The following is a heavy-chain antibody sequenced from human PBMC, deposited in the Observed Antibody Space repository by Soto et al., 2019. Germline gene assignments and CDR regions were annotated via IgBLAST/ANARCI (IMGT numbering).Heavy chain of an antibody. CDR3: AGLSLDGMDV. Sequence: SETLSLTCSVSGGSISSGYYYWSRIRQPPGQGLEWIGNIYYGGNTYYNPALKSLLIISIDSSKTQFSLKVGSVTDADTVLYYSAGLSLDGMDVWGQGTTVTVSS. CDR2: IYYGGNT. CDR1: GGSISSGYYY. V-gene: IGHV4-30-4*01. J-gene: IGHJ6*02.